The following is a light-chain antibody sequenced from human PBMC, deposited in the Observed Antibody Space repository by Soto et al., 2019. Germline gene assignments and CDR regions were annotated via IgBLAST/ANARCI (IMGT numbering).Light chain of an antibody. Sequence: QSVLTQPASVSVSPGQAITISCTGTSSDIGSDYMVSWYQLHPGQAPKVIIYEGARRPSGVSSRFSVSKSDNTASLTISGLQAEDEADYYCCTFAPRVNLVVFGGGTKLTVL. V-gene: IGLV2-23*01. CDR1: SSDIGSDYM. CDR3: CTFAPRVNLVV. CDR2: EGA. J-gene: IGLJ2*01.